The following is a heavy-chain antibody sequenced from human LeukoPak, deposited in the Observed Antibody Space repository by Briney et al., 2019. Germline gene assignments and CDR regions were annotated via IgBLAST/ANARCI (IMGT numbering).Heavy chain of an antibody. J-gene: IGHJ3*02. CDR3: AKSNGYGLIDI. CDR1: GGSISSYY. Sequence: PSETLSLTCTVSGGSISSYYWSWIRQPPGKGLEWIGRIYTSGSTNYNPSLKSRVTISLGTSRNQFSLKLNSVTAADTAVYYCAKSNGYGLIDIWGQGTMVTVSS. CDR2: IYTSGST. V-gene: IGHV4-4*07. D-gene: IGHD3-22*01.